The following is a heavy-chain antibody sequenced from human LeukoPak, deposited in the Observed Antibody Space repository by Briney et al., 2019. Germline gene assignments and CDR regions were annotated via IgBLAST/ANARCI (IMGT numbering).Heavy chain of an antibody. J-gene: IGHJ5*02. CDR2: ISWNSGTI. D-gene: IGHD1-26*01. V-gene: IGHV3-9*03. CDR3: ARGNSGSYSQDWFDP. Sequence: GGSLRLSCAVSGFTFDDYAMHWVRQAPGKGLDWVSGISWNSGTIGYADSVKGRFTISRDNAKNSLYLQMNSLRDDDMALYYCARGNSGSYSQDWFDPWGQGTLVTVSS. CDR1: GFTFDDYA.